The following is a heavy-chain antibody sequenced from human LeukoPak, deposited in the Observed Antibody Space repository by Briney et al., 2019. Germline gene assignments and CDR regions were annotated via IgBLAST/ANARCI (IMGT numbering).Heavy chain of an antibody. D-gene: IGHD3-10*01. Sequence: PSETLCLTCIVSGGSISSYYWSWVRQAPGKGLEWVSYISERGGSTAYADSVKGRFTISRDNSLNTLYLQMSSLRAEDTAVYFCAKRGIVIRGILVIGYHQEAYHYDYWGQGVLVTVSS. J-gene: IGHJ4*02. CDR1: GGSISSYY. CDR3: AKRGIVIRGILVIGYHQEAYHYDY. CDR2: ISERGGST. V-gene: IGHV3-23*01.